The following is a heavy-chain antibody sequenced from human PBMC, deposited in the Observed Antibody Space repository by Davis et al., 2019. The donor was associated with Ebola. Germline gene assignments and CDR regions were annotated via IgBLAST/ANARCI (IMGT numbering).Heavy chain of an antibody. Sequence: SETLSLTCAVSGGSISSGGYSWSWIRQPPGKGLEWIGYIYHSGSTYYNPSLKSRVTISVDRSKNQFSLRVNSVTAADTAAYYCARIVGSTHFDSWGQGLLVTVSS. CDR2: IYHSGST. CDR3: ARIVGSTHFDS. D-gene: IGHD1-26*01. V-gene: IGHV4-30-2*01. J-gene: IGHJ4*02. CDR1: GGSISSGGYS.